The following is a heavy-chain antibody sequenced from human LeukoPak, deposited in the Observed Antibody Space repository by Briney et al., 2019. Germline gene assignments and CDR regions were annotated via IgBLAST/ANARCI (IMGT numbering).Heavy chain of an antibody. CDR1: GFTFSSYG. D-gene: IGHD3-3*01. Sequence: GGSLRLSCAASGFTFSSYGMHWVRQAPGKGLEWVAVISYDGSNKYYADSVKGRFTISRDNSKNTLYLQMNSLRAEDTAVYYCAKYVLRFLEPGLNYYMGVWSKGTTVTVSS. CDR2: ISYDGSNK. J-gene: IGHJ6*03. CDR3: AKYVLRFLEPGLNYYMGV. V-gene: IGHV3-30*18.